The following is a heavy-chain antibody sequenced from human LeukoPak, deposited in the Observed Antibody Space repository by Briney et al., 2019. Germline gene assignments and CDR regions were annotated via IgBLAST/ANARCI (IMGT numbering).Heavy chain of an antibody. CDR3: ARLGGPILQPDY. CDR1: GGSFSGYY. Sequence: SETLSLTCAVYGGSFSGYYWSWIRQPPGKGLEWIGYIYYSGSTNYNPSLKSRVTISVDTSKNQFSLKLHSVTAADTAVYYCARLGGPILQPDYWGQGTLVTDSS. J-gene: IGHJ4*02. D-gene: IGHD2/OR15-2a*01. CDR2: IYYSGST. V-gene: IGHV4-59*12.